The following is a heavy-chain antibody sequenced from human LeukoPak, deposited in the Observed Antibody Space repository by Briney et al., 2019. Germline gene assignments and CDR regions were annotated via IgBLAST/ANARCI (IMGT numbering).Heavy chain of an antibody. J-gene: IGHJ4*02. CDR2: ISSSSSYT. V-gene: IGHV3-21*01. CDR1: GFTFSSYS. Sequence: PGGSLRLSCAASGFTFSSYSMNWVRQAPGKGLEWVSSISSSSSYTYYADSVKGRFTISRDNAKNSLYLQMNSLRAEDTAVYYCARVPGDYWGQGTLVTVSS. CDR3: ARVPGDY.